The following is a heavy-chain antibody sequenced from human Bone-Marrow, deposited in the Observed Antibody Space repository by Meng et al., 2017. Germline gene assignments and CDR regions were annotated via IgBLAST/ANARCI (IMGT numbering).Heavy chain of an antibody. V-gene: IGHV3-21*01. CDR2: ISSSSSYI. D-gene: IGHD6-19*01. CDR1: GFTFSSYS. J-gene: IGHJ6*02. Sequence: GGSLRLSCAASGFTFSSYSMNWVRQAPGKGLEWVSSISSSSSYIYYADSVKGRFTISRDNAKNSLYLQMNSLRAEDTAVYYCARDWFYRQWLARSNYYYGMDVWGQGTTVTVSS. CDR3: ARDWFYRQWLARSNYYYGMDV.